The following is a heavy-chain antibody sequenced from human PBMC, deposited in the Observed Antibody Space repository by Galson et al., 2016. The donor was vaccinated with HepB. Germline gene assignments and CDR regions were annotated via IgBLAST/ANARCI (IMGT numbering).Heavy chain of an antibody. J-gene: IGHJ4*02. CDR3: ARGGPHNNYFYY. CDR2: IHSGGGA. V-gene: IGHV3-53*01. D-gene: IGHD1-1*01. Sequence: SLRLSCAASGFTVSSNYMNWVRQPPGKGLEWVSFIHSGGGAYYTHSVKGRFTISTDNSKNTLYLQMNSLRAEDTAIYYCARGGPHNNYFYYWGQGTLVTVSS. CDR1: GFTVSSNY.